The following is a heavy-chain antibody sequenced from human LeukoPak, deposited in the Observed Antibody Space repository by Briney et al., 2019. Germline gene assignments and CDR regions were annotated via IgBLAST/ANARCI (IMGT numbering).Heavy chain of an antibody. CDR2: ISFSGNTI. J-gene: IGHJ4*02. CDR1: GFTFSSHD. Sequence: PGGSLRLSCAVSGFTFSSHDMSWVRQAPGKGLEWVSYISFSGNTIYYADSVKGRFTISRDNAKNSLYLQMNSLRAEDTAIYYCARARGSGYYFDYWGQGALVTVSS. D-gene: IGHD3-10*01. CDR3: ARARGSGYYFDY. V-gene: IGHV3-48*03.